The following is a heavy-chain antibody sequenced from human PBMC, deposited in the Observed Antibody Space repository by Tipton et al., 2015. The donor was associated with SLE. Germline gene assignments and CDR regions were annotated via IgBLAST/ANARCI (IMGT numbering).Heavy chain of an antibody. CDR1: GGSFSGYY. CDR2: IHHSGSA. CDR3: ARESCNVGNCYFDY. V-gene: IGHV4-34*11. J-gene: IGHJ4*02. Sequence: LRLSCAVYGGSFSGYYWSWVRQPPGKGLEWIGYIHHSGSANQNPSLKSRVTISVDTSKNQFSLNLSSVTAADTAVYFCARESCNVGNCYFDYWGRGTLVTVSS. D-gene: IGHD2-15*01.